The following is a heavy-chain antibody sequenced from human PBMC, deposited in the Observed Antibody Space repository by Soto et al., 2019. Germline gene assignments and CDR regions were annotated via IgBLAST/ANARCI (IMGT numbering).Heavy chain of an antibody. CDR3: ARDLDDAFDI. CDR2: INPSGGST. V-gene: IGHV1-46*03. Sequence: QVQLVQSGAEVKKPGASVKVSCKASGYTFTSYYIHWVRQAPGQGLEWMGIINPSGGSTGYAQKCQGRVTMTRDTSTSTFYMELSSLRSEDTAVYYCARDLDDAFDIWGQGTMVTVSS. D-gene: IGHD1-1*01. CDR1: GYTFTSYY. J-gene: IGHJ3*02.